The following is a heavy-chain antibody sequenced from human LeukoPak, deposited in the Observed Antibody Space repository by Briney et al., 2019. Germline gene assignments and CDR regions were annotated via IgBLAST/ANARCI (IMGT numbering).Heavy chain of an antibody. V-gene: IGHV4-61*01. Sequence: SSETLSLTCTVSRGSVSSGSYYWSWIRQPPGKGLEWIGYIYYSGSANYNPSLKSPVTISVDTSKNQFSLKLSSVTAADTAVYYCAGAPVSSGWYYFDYWGQGTLVTVSS. J-gene: IGHJ4*02. CDR2: IYYSGSA. CDR1: RGSVSSGSYY. CDR3: AGAPVSSGWYYFDY. D-gene: IGHD6-19*01.